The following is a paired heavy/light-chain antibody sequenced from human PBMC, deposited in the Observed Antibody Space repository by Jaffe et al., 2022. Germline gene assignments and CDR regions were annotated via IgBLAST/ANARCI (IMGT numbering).Light chain of an antibody. Sequence: QSALTQPPSASGSPGQSVTISCTGTSSDVGGYNYVSWYQQHPGKAPKLMIYEVSKRPSGVPDRFSGSKSGNTASLTVSGLQAEDEADYYCSSYAGSNNLGWVFGGGTKLTVL. J-gene: IGLJ3*02. CDR1: SSDVGGYNY. CDR3: SSYAGSNNLGWV. CDR2: EVS. V-gene: IGLV2-8*01.
Heavy chain of an antibody. D-gene: IGHD3-9*01. CDR2: ISGSGGST. CDR3: AKVDRRYFDWLSNPGYFDY. Sequence: EVQLLESGGGLVQPGGSLRLSCAASGFTFSSYAMSWVRQAPGKGLEWVSAISGSGGSTYYADSVKGRFTISRDNSKNTLYLQMNSLRAEDTAVYYCAKVDRRYFDWLSNPGYFDYWGQGTLVTVSS. J-gene: IGHJ4*02. V-gene: IGHV3-23*01. CDR1: GFTFSSYA.